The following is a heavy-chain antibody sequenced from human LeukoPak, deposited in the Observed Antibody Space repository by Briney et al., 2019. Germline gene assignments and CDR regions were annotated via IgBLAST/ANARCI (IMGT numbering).Heavy chain of an antibody. J-gene: IGHJ4*02. CDR1: GFTFSSYD. Sequence: PGGSLRLSCAASGFTFSSYDMYWVRQAPGKGLEWVTFIRNDGNYKSYADSVKGRFTISRDNSKNTLYLQMNSLRAEDTAVYYCAKDEADIVVVPAATAFDYWGQGTLVTVSS. CDR2: IRNDGNYK. V-gene: IGHV3-30*02. CDR3: AKDEADIVVVPAATAFDY. D-gene: IGHD2-2*01.